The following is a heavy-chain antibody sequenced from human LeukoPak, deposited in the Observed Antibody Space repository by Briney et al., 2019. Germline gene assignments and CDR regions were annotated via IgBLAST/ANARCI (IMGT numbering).Heavy chain of an antibody. Sequence: GGSLRLSCAASGFTFSSYAMSWVRQAPGKGLEWVSAISGSGGSTYYADSVKGRFTISRDNAKNSLYLQMNSLRAEDTAVYYCARDRGLLCGGDCYWDDAFDIWGQGTMVTVSS. V-gene: IGHV3-23*01. CDR3: ARDRGLLCGGDCYWDDAFDI. J-gene: IGHJ3*02. CDR1: GFTFSSYA. D-gene: IGHD2-21*02. CDR2: ISGSGGST.